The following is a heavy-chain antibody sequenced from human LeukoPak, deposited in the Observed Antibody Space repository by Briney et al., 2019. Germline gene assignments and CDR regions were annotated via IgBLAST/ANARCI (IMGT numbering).Heavy chain of an antibody. CDR2: INHSGST. CDR3: ARVRAARRAFDI. Sequence: SETLSLTCAVYGGSFGGYYWSWIRQPPGKGLEWIGEINHSGSTNYNPSLKSRVTISVDTSKNQFSLKLSSVTAADTAVYYCARVRAARRAFDIWGQGTMVTVSS. D-gene: IGHD6-6*01. CDR1: GGSFGGYY. J-gene: IGHJ3*02. V-gene: IGHV4-34*01.